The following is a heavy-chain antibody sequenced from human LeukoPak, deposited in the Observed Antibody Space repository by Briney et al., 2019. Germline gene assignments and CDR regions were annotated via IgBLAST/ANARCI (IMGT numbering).Heavy chain of an antibody. J-gene: IGHJ6*03. CDR2: IIPIFGTA. CDR3: AGRSANYDFWSDPIIHYYYYYYMDV. CDR1: GGTFSSYA. V-gene: IGHV1-69*06. D-gene: IGHD3-3*01. Sequence: SVKVSCKASGGTFSSYAISWVRQAPGQGLEWMGGIIPIFGTANYAQKFQGRVTITADKSTSTAYMELSSLRSEDTAVYYCAGRSANYDFWSDPIIHYYYYYYMDVWGKGTTVTVSS.